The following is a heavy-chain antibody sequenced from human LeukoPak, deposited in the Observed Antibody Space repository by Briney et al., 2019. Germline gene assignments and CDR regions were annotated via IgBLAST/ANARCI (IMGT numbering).Heavy chain of an antibody. V-gene: IGHV1-2*02. CDR3: ARGYCSSTSCYTGDY. J-gene: IGHJ4*02. D-gene: IGHD2-2*02. Sequence: ASVKVSCKASGYTFTGYYMHWVRQAPGQGLEWMGWINPNSGGTNYAQKFQGRVTMTTDTSTSTAYMELRSLRSDDTAVYYCARGYCSSTSCYTGDYWGQGTLVTVSS. CDR1: GYTFTGYY. CDR2: INPNSGGT.